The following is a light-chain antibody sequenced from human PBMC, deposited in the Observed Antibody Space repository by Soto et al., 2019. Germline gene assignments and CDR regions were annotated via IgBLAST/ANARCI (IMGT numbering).Light chain of an antibody. J-gene: IGKJ4*01. CDR2: DAS. Sequence: EIVLTQSPATLSLSPGERATLSCRASQSVSDRLAWYQQKPGQAPRLLIFDASNRATGIPRRFSGSGSGTDFTLTIRSLESDDFATYYCQQRNFRPEVTFGGGTKVE. V-gene: IGKV3-11*01. CDR3: QQRNFRPEVT. CDR1: QSVSDR.